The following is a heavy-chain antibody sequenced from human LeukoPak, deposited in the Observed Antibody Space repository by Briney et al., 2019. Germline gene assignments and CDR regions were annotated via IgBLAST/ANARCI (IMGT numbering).Heavy chain of an antibody. J-gene: IGHJ5*02. Sequence: PSQTLSLTCTVSGGSISSGSYYWSWIRQPAGKGLEWIGRIYTSGSTNYNPSLKSRVTISVDTSKNQFSLKLSSVTAADTAVYYCARDGPFVVPAVSWGQGTLVTVSS. V-gene: IGHV4-61*02. CDR2: IYTSGST. D-gene: IGHD2-2*01. CDR1: GGSISSGSYY. CDR3: ARDGPFVVPAVS.